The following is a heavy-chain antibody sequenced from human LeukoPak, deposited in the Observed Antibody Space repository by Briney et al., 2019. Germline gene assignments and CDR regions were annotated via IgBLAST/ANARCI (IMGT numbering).Heavy chain of an antibody. V-gene: IGHV1-69*04. D-gene: IGHD1-7*01. CDR2: IIPILGIA. CDR3: AREKTGTKYYFDC. J-gene: IGHJ4*02. Sequence: ASVKVSCKASGGTFSSYTISWVRQAPGQGLEWMGRIIPILGIANYAQKFQGRVTITADKSTSTAYMELSSLRSEDTAVYYCAREKTGTKYYFDCWGQGTLVTVSS. CDR1: GGTFSSYT.